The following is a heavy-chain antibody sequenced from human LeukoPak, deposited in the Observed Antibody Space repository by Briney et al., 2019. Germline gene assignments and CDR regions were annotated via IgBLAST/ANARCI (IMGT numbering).Heavy chain of an antibody. CDR1: GFTFSSHW. CDR2: INSDGSST. V-gene: IGHV3-74*01. D-gene: IGHD6-13*01. Sequence: GESLRLSCAASGFTFSSHWMHWVRQAPGKGLVWVSRINSDGSSTSYADSVKGRFTISRDNAKNTLYLEMNSLRAEDTAVYYCAREGSYISSFDCWGQGTLVTVSS. CDR3: AREGSYISSFDC. J-gene: IGHJ4*02.